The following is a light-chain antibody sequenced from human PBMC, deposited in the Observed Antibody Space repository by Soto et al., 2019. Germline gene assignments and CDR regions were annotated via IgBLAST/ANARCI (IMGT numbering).Light chain of an antibody. CDR3: GTWDSSLSAAV. J-gene: IGLJ7*02. Sequence: QSVLTQPPSVSAAPGQKVTISCSGSSSNIGNNYVSWYQQVPGTAPKLLIYDNYNRPSGIPDRFSGSKSGTSATLDITGLQTGDEADYYCGTWDSSLSAAVFGGGTQLTAL. V-gene: IGLV1-51*01. CDR2: DNY. CDR1: SSNIGNNY.